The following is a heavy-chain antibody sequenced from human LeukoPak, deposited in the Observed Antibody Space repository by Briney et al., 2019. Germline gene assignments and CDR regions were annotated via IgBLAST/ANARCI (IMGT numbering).Heavy chain of an antibody. CDR1: GFTFSSYG. J-gene: IGHJ5*02. CDR2: IRYDGSNK. D-gene: IGHD2-2*02. Sequence: GGSLRLSCAASGFTFSSYGMHWVRQAPGKGLEWVAFIRYDGSNKYYADSVKGRFTISRDNSKNTLYLQMNSLRAEDTAVYYCAKIPTPNTKNWFDPWGQGTLVTVSS. V-gene: IGHV3-30*02. CDR3: AKIPTPNTKNWFDP.